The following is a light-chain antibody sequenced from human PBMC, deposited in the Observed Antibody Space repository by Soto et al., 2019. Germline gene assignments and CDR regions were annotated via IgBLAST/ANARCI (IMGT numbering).Light chain of an antibody. CDR3: QQYGSSPWT. CDR2: GAS. V-gene: IGKV3-20*01. Sequence: ETVLTQSPGTLSLSPGERATLSCRASQTIRSNYLAWYRQTPGQAHRLHIYGASNRATGIADRFSGSGSGTDFTLIISRLEPEEFALYYFQQYGSSPWTFGQGTKVEIK. CDR1: QTIRSNY. J-gene: IGKJ1*01.